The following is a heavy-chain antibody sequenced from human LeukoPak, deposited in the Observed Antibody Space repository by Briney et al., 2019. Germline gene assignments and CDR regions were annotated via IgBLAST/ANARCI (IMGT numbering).Heavy chain of an antibody. J-gene: IGHJ4*02. CDR2: IIPILGIA. Sequence: SVKVSFKASGGTFSSYAISWVRQAPGQGLEWMGRIIPILGIANYAQKFQGRVTITADKSTSTAYMELSSLRSEDTAVYYCARGSRWLQLGPFDYWGQGTLVTVSS. CDR3: ARGSRWLQLGPFDY. V-gene: IGHV1-69*04. D-gene: IGHD5-24*01. CDR1: GGTFSSYA.